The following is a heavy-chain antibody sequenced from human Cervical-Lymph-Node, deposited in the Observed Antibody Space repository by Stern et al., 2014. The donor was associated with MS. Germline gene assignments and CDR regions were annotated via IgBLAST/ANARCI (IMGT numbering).Heavy chain of an antibody. CDR2: IFPGESDT. D-gene: IGHD5-18*01. J-gene: IGHJ6*02. CDR1: GYSFTNYW. V-gene: IGHV5-51*01. Sequence: VQLVQSGAEVKQHGESLKISCRGSGYSFTNYWIAWVRQMPGKGLEWMGIIFPGESDTNYSPSFQGQVTISAHRSTSTAYLQWSSLEASDTAIYYCARRQFSYGREPFYYYGLDVWGQGTTVTVSS. CDR3: ARRQFSYGREPFYYYGLDV.